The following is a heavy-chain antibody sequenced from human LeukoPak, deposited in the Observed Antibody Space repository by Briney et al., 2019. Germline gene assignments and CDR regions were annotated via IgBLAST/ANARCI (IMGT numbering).Heavy chain of an antibody. Sequence: GGALRLSCAASGFTVSDYEMNWVRQAPGKGLQWVLHISTSRSVIHYADSVKGRFTISRDNAKNSLYLQMNSLRAADTAVYYCASPDYAGGAFDIWGQGTMVTVSS. CDR1: GFTVSDYE. CDR3: ASPDYAGGAFDI. V-gene: IGHV3-48*03. CDR2: ISTSRSVI. D-gene: IGHD4-17*01. J-gene: IGHJ3*02.